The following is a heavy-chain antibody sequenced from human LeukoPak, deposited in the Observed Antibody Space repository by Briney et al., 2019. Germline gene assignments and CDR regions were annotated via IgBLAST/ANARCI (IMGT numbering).Heavy chain of an antibody. CDR3: AKDLGYGDYVTLERADY. J-gene: IGHJ4*02. CDR2: IGGSGGST. D-gene: IGHD4-17*01. CDR1: GFTFSSYA. V-gene: IGHV3-23*01. Sequence: GGSLRLSCATSGFTFSSYAMSWVRQAPGKGLEWVSAIGGSGGSTYYADSVKGRFTISRDNSKNTLYLQMNSLRAEDTAVYYCAKDLGYGDYVTLERADYWGQGTLVTVSS.